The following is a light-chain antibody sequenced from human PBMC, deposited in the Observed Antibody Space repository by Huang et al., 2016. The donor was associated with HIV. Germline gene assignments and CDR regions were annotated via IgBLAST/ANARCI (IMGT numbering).Light chain of an antibody. Sequence: IQMTQSPSSLSASVVDRVTITCRASQAISNSLVWYQQKPGKAPKLLLFAASRLDSGVPSRFRGSGSGTDYTLTISSLQPDDFATYYCQQYFTTPLAFGGGTKVEIK. V-gene: IGKV1-NL1*01. CDR1: QAISNS. CDR3: QQYFTTPLA. J-gene: IGKJ4*01. CDR2: AAS.